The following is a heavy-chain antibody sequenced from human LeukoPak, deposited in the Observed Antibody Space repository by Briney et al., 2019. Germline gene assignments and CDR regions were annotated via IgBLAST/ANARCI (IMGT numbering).Heavy chain of an antibody. D-gene: IGHD3-9*01. J-gene: IGHJ3*02. CDR3: ARDRRRNYVLLTGYPLLPNAFDI. V-gene: IGHV1-18*01. CDR2: ISAYNGFT. Sequence: ASVKVSCKASGYTLTSYGIRWVRQAPGKGLGWMGWISAYNGFTNYPQKVQGRVSNTTDTSTSTAYIDLRSLRSDDTAVYYCARDRRRNYVLLTGYPLLPNAFDIWGQGTMVTVSS. CDR1: GYTLTSYG.